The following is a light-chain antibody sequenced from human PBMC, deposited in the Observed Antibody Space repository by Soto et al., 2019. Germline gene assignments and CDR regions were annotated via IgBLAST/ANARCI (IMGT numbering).Light chain of an antibody. V-gene: IGKV3-11*01. CDR3: QQRSVWPIT. J-gene: IGKJ5*01. CDR1: QTVRNNY. CDR2: DAS. Sequence: EIVLTQSPGTLTLSPGERATLSCRASQTVRNNYLAWYQQKPGQSPRLLIYDASHRATGVPARFSGSGSGTDFTLTISGLEPEDFAVYYCQQRSVWPITFGQGTRLEIK.